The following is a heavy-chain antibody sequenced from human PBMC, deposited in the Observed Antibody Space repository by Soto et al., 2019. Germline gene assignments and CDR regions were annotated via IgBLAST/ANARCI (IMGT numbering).Heavy chain of an antibody. CDR2: IYPGDSDT. J-gene: IGHJ6*02. CDR1: GYSFTSYW. Sequence: GESLKISCKGSGYSFTSYWIGWVRQMPGKGLEWMGIIYPGDSDTRYSPSFQGQVTISADKSISTAYLQWSSLKASDNAMYYCALSPTIFGVVRYYYCMDVWGQVTTVTVSS. CDR3: ALSPTIFGVVRYYYCMDV. D-gene: IGHD3-3*01. V-gene: IGHV5-51*01.